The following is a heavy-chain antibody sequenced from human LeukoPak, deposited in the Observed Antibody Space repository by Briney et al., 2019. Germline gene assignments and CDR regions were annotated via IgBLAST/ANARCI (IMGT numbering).Heavy chain of an antibody. Sequence: GESLKISCAGSGFSFSSYWIVWVRQMRGKGLEWMGIIFPDDSDTRYSPSFQGQVTISADKSISTAYLQWRSLKASDTALYYCARQSSLSHAFDVWGQGTMVSLSS. CDR1: GFSFSSYW. D-gene: IGHD2-2*01. J-gene: IGHJ3*01. CDR3: ARQSSLSHAFDV. CDR2: IFPDDSDT. V-gene: IGHV5-51*01.